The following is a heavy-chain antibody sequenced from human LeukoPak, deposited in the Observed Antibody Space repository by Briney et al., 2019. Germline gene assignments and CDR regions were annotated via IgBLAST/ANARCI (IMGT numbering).Heavy chain of an antibody. CDR3: ARESLVSGTTRGNYYYYGMDV. CDR2: IKQDGTEK. D-gene: IGHD1-7*01. Sequence: PGGSLRLSCAASGFTFSSYWMSWVRQAPGKGLEWVANIKQDGTEKYYVDSVKGRFTISRDNAKNSLYLQMNSLRAEDTAVYFCARESLVSGTTRGNYYYYGMDVWGQGYTVTGSS. J-gene: IGHJ6*01. CDR1: GFTFSSYW. V-gene: IGHV3-7*01.